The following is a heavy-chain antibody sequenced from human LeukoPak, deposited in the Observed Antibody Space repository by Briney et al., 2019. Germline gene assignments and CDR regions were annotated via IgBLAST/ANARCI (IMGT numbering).Heavy chain of an antibody. CDR3: ARERFPTTYYYYMDV. Sequence: SETLSLTCTVSGGSISSYFWSWIRQPAGKGLEWIGRICTSGSTNYNPSLKSRVTMSVDTSKNQFSLKLSSVTAADTAVYYCARERFPTTYYYYMDVWGKGTTVTVSS. CDR2: ICTSGST. CDR1: GGSISSYF. D-gene: IGHD1-7*01. V-gene: IGHV4-4*07. J-gene: IGHJ6*03.